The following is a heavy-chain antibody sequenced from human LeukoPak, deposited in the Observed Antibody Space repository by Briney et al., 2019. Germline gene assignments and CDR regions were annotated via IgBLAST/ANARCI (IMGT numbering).Heavy chain of an antibody. D-gene: IGHD2-15*01. J-gene: IGHJ4*02. CDR3: ARERGYCSGGSCQTSYYFDY. V-gene: IGHV3-23*01. CDR2: ISGSGGST. CDR1: GFTFSSYA. Sequence: LAGGSLRLSCAASGFTFSSYAMNWVRQAPGKGLEWVSGISGSGGSTYYADSVKGRFTISRDNSKNTLYLQMNSLRAEDTAVYYCARERGYCSGGSCQTSYYFDYWGQGTLVTVSS.